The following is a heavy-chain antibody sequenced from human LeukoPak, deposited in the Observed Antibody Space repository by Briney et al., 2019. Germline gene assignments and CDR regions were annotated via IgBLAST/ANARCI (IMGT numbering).Heavy chain of an antibody. D-gene: IGHD6-6*01. Sequence: GGSLRLSCAPSGFTFSSSAMRWGRQAPGKGLEWVSAISVSGASTYYADSVKRRLTISRDNAKNTLHLQMNSLTAEDTAVYYCAVSRLSSSSNMDVWGKGTTVTVSS. CDR2: ISVSGAST. J-gene: IGHJ6*03. V-gene: IGHV3-23*01. CDR1: GFTFSSSA. CDR3: AVSRLSSSSNMDV.